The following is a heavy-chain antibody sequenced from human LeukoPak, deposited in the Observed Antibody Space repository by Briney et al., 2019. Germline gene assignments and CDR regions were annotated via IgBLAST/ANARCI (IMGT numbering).Heavy chain of an antibody. J-gene: IGHJ4*02. CDR1: GFTFDNYA. V-gene: IGHV3-23*01. CDR3: AKFQPYYYDSSGYSNRGYYFDY. Sequence: PGGSLRLSCTASGFTFDNYAMNWVRQAPGKGLEWVSSIDGNGHSTYYADSVKGRFTISRDNSKNTLYLQMNSLRAEDTAVYYCAKFQPYYYDSSGYSNRGYYFDYWGQGTLVTVSS. D-gene: IGHD3-22*01. CDR2: IDGNGHST.